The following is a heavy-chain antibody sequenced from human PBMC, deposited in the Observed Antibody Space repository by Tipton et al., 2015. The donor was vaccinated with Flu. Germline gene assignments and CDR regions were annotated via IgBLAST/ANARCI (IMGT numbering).Heavy chain of an antibody. D-gene: IGHD4-11*01. J-gene: IGHJ5*02. CDR2: ICPGSP. V-gene: IGHV4-38-2*01. CDR3: ARRTFSNYVSDPKNWFDP. CDR1: GGSVGGPYC. Sequence: TLSLTCSVSGGSVGGPYCWGWVRRPPGKGLEWIGNICPGSPYYNPSLRSRVTMSIARSNVQFSLRLTSVTAADTAVYFCARRTFSNYVSDPKNWFDPWGQGTLVTVSS.